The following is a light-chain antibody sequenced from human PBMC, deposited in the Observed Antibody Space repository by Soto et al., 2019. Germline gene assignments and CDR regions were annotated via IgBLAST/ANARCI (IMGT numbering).Light chain of an antibody. CDR1: NSNIGSNT. CDR2: GNT. V-gene: IGLV1-44*01. Sequence: QSVLTQPPSASGTPGQTVAISCSGSNSNIGSNTVHWYQQVPGTAPKILIYGNTRRPSGVPDRFSASKSGASASLAISGLQSDDEADYYCAAWDDSLNGRIFGGGTKVTVL. J-gene: IGLJ2*01. CDR3: AAWDDSLNGRI.